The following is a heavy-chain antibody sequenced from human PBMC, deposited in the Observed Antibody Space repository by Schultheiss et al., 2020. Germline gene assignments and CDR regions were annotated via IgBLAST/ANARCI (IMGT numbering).Heavy chain of an antibody. J-gene: IGHJ4*02. CDR2: ISSSSSYI. CDR3: ARGSSWYVLWDY. D-gene: IGHD6-13*01. CDR1: GFRTSNFG. Sequence: GGSLRLSCVASGFRTSNFGMQWVRQAPGKGLEWVSYISSSSSYIYYADSVKGRFTISRDNAKNSLYLQMNSLRAEDTAVYYCARGSSWYVLWDYWGQGTLVTGYS. V-gene: IGHV3-21*05.